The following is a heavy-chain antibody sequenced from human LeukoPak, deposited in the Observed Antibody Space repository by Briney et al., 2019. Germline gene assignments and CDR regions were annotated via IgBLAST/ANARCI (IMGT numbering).Heavy chain of an antibody. V-gene: IGHV4-39*01. Sequence: SETLSLTCTVSGGSISSSSYYWGWIRQPPGKGLEWIGIIYYSGSTYYNPSLKSRVTISVDTSKNQFSLKLSSVTAADTAVYYCARPMYSSGWYNWFDPWGQGTLVTVSS. CDR2: IYYSGST. CDR1: GGSISSSSYY. J-gene: IGHJ5*02. D-gene: IGHD6-19*01. CDR3: ARPMYSSGWYNWFDP.